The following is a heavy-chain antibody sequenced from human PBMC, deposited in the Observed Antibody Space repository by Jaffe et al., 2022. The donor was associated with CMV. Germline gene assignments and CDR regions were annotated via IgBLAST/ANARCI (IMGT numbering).Heavy chain of an antibody. CDR1: GFTFSSYA. CDR2: ISGSGGST. Sequence: EVQLVESGGGLVQPGGSLRLSCAASGFTFSSYAMSWVRQAPGKGLEWVSAISGSGGSTYYADSVKGRFTISRDNSKNTLYLQMNSLRAEDTAVYYCAKVREVRGVTLLYFDYWGQGTLVTVSS. V-gene: IGHV3-23*04. CDR3: AKVREVRGVTLLYFDY. J-gene: IGHJ4*02. D-gene: IGHD3-10*01.